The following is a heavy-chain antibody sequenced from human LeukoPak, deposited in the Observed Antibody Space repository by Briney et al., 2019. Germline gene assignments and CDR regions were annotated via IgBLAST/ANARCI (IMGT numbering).Heavy chain of an antibody. CDR2: ISRSSSYI. CDR3: ARVQGQTTVTYYYYYYGMDV. CDR1: GFTFSSYS. V-gene: IGHV3-21*01. D-gene: IGHD4-17*01. J-gene: IGHJ6*02. Sequence: GGSLRLSCAASGFTFSSYSMNWVRQAPGKGLEWVSSISRSSSYIYYADSVKGRFTISRDNAKNSLYLQMNSLRAEDTAVYYCARVQGQTTVTYYYYYYGMDVWGQGTTVTVSS.